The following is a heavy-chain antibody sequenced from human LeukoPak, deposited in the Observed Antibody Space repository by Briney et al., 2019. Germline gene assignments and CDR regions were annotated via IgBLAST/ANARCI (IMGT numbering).Heavy chain of an antibody. CDR3: GRDAHCSGGTCYSNGFDP. J-gene: IGHJ5*02. CDR1: GGSISSYY. Sequence: SETLSLTCTVYGGSISSYYWSWIRQSPGKGLEWIGYIYHRGSTSYNPSLKRGVTISVETSKNQFSLKLRSVDAADRAVYYCGRDAHCSGGTCYSNGFDPWGQGSLVTVSS. V-gene: IGHV4-59*01. D-gene: IGHD2-15*01. CDR2: IYHRGST.